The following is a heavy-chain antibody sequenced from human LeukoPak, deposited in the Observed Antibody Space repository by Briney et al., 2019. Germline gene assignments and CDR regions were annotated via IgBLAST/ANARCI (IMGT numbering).Heavy chain of an antibody. V-gene: IGHV3-21*01. Sequence: GRSLRLSCAASGFIFSIYSMNWVRHAPGEGLEWVSSISSSSTYIYYADSVKGRFTISRDNAKNSLYLQMNSLRAEDTAVYYCARDYYGSGSYDYWGQGTLVTVSS. CDR2: ISSSSTYI. CDR3: ARDYYGSGSYDY. J-gene: IGHJ4*02. CDR1: GFIFSIYS. D-gene: IGHD3-10*01.